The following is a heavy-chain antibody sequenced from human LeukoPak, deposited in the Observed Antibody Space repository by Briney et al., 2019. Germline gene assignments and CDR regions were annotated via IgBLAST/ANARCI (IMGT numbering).Heavy chain of an antibody. CDR1: GFTFDDYA. V-gene: IGHV3-9*03. Sequence: GGSLRLSCAASGFTFDDYAMHWVRQAPGKGLEWVSGISWNSGSIGYADSVKGRFTISRDNAKNSLYLQRNSLRAEDMALYYCAKDSSGSYYGPGRFFDYWGQGTQVTVSS. J-gene: IGHJ4*02. CDR3: AKDSSGSYYGPGRFFDY. D-gene: IGHD1-26*01. CDR2: ISWNSGSI.